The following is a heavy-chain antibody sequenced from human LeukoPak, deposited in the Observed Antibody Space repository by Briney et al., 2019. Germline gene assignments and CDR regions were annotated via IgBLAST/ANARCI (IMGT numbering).Heavy chain of an antibody. CDR3: RSGSYWGEFDY. D-gene: IGHD1-26*01. CDR2: INPSGGST. J-gene: IGHJ4*02. V-gene: IGHV1-46*03. CDR1: GYTFTSYY. Sequence: ASVKVSCKTSGYTFTSYYMHWVRQAPGQGLEWMGIINPSGGSTSYAQKFQGRVTMTRDTSTSTVYMELSRLRSDDTAVYYCRSGSYWGEFDYWGQGTLVTVSS.